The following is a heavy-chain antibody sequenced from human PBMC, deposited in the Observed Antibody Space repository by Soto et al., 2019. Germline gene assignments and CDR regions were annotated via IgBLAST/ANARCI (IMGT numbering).Heavy chain of an antibody. CDR1: GFTFSTYA. CDR3: AKQRASYGSGRDHFYFDF. V-gene: IGHV3-23*01. J-gene: IGHJ4*02. D-gene: IGHD3-10*01. Sequence: PGGSLRLSCSTCGFTFSTYAMNWVRQAPGKGLEWVSALSGSGGTTYYADSVRRRFTISRGNSKNTLFLQMSGLRAEDTALYYCAKQRASYGSGRDHFYFDFWGQGSLVTVSA. CDR2: LSGSGGTT.